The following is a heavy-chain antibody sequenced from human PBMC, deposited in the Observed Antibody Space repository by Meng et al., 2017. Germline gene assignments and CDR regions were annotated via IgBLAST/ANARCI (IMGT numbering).Heavy chain of an antibody. D-gene: IGHD3-16*01. Sequence: QVQLVQSGAEVKKPGSSVKVSCKASGGTFSSYTISWVRQAPGQGLEWMGRIIPILGIANYAQKFQGRVTITADKSTSTAYMELSSLRSEDTAVYYCARGPTGGAFDIWGQGTMVTVSS. CDR1: GGTFSSYT. J-gene: IGHJ3*02. V-gene: IGHV1-69*09. CDR3: ARGPTGGAFDI. CDR2: IIPILGIA.